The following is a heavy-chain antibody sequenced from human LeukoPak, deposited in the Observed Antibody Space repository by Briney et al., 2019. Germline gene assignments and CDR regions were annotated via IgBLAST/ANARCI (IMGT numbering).Heavy chain of an antibody. CDR2: IYHSGST. V-gene: IGHV4-30-2*01. Sequence: TLSLTCAVSGGSISSGGYSWSWIRQPPGKGLEWIGYIYHSGSTYYNPSLKSRVTISVDRSKNQFSLKLSSVTAADTAVYYCARYTGTTVSWFDPWGQGTLVTVSS. J-gene: IGHJ5*02. D-gene: IGHD1-7*01. CDR3: ARYTGTTVSWFDP. CDR1: GGSISSGGYS.